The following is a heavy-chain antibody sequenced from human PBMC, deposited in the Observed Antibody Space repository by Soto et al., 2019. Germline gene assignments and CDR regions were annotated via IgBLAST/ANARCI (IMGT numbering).Heavy chain of an antibody. D-gene: IGHD2-2*01. Sequence: QVQLVESGGGVVQPGRSLRLSCAASGFSFGIHGFHWVRQAPAKGLEWVAVISYDGRKKYYADSVKGRFSISRDNSKNKLYLQVNSLRVEDTAVYFCARGAEYQLLDRDYFYGMDVWGQGTTVTVSS. CDR1: GFSFGIHG. CDR3: ARGAEYQLLDRDYFYGMDV. V-gene: IGHV3-30*03. J-gene: IGHJ6*02. CDR2: ISYDGRKK.